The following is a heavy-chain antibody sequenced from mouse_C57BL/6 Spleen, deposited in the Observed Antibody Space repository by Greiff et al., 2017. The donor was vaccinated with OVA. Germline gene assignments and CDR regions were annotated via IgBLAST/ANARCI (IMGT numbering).Heavy chain of an antibody. J-gene: IGHJ2*01. CDR1: GYAFSSYW. D-gene: IGHD1-1*01. CDR2: IYPGDGDT. V-gene: IGHV1-80*01. CDR3: VTTVVSAVDY. Sequence: VQLQESGAELVKPGASVKISCKASGYAFSSYWMNWVKQRPGKGLEWIGQIYPGDGDTNYNGKFKGKATLTADTSSSTAYMQLSSLTSEDSAVYFCVTTVVSAVDYWGQGTTLTVSS.